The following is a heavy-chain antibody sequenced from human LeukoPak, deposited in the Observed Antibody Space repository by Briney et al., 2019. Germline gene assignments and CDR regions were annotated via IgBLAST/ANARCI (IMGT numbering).Heavy chain of an antibody. CDR3: AKNRGGTYKYYMDV. CDR2: VSGSGGAT. CDR1: GFTFNNYA. J-gene: IGHJ6*03. D-gene: IGHD1-1*01. Sequence: GGSLRLSCAASGFTFNNYAMSWVRQAPGMGLEWLSYVSGSGGATYYAASVKGRFTISRDNSKNTVYLQMGSLRAEDTTVYYCAKNRGGTYKYYMDVWGNGTTVTVSS. V-gene: IGHV3-23*01.